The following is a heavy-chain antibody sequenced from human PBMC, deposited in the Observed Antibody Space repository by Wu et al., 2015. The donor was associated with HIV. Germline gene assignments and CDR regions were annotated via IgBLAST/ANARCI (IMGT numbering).Heavy chain of an antibody. D-gene: IGHD6-13*01. CDR1: GGTISSYA. CDR3: ANLXSSSWSDYYYYGMDV. Sequence: QVQLVQSGAEVKKPGSSVKVSCKASGGTISSYAISWVRQAPGQGLEWMGRIIPIFGTANYAQKFQGRVTITADESTSTAYMELSSLRSEDTAVYYCANLXSSSWSDYYYYGMDVWGQGTTVTVSS. V-gene: IGHV1-69*13. CDR2: IIPIFGTA. J-gene: IGHJ6*02.